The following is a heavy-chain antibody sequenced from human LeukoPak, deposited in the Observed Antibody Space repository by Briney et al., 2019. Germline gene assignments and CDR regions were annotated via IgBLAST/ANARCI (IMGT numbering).Heavy chain of an antibody. D-gene: IGHD5-24*01. CDR1: GFTLSSYW. CDR3: AREEMATIWYYYGMDV. Sequence: GGSLRLSCVASGFTLSSYWTSWVRQAPGKGLEWLANIKQDGSEKYYVDSVKGRFTISRDNAKNSLYLQMNSLRAEDTAVYYCAREEMATIWYYYGMDVWGQGTTVTVSS. V-gene: IGHV3-7*03. J-gene: IGHJ6*02. CDR2: IKQDGSEK.